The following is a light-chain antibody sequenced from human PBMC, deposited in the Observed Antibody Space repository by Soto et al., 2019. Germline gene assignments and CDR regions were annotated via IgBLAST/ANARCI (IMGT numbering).Light chain of an antibody. CDR3: SSCAGSTNPYV. J-gene: IGLJ1*01. CDR1: SSDIGGYNF. Sequence: QSALTQPPSASGSPGQSVTMSCTGTSSDIGGYNFVSWYQHHPGKAPKLIIYEVTKRPSGVPDRFSGSKSGNTASLTVSGLQAEDEADYYCSSCAGSTNPYVFGTGTKVTVL. CDR2: EVT. V-gene: IGLV2-8*01.